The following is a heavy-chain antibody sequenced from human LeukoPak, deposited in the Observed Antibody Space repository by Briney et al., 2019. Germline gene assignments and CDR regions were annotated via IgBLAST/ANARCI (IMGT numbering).Heavy chain of an antibody. CDR2: ISYDGSNK. Sequence: PGGSLRLSCAASGFTFSSYGMHWVRQAPGKGLEWVAIISYDGSNKYYADSVKGQFTISRDNSKNTLYLQMNTLRPEDTAVYYCAKSMYSGSYAHAFDTWGQGTMVTVSS. D-gene: IGHD1-26*01. J-gene: IGHJ3*02. CDR1: GFTFSSYG. CDR3: AKSMYSGSYAHAFDT. V-gene: IGHV3-30*18.